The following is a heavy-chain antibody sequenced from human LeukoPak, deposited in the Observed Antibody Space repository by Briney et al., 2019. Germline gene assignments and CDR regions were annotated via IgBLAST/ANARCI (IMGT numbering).Heavy chain of an antibody. CDR1: GGSISSSNW. D-gene: IGHD5-12*01. CDR3: ARFAVATNFPGDAFDI. Sequence: SETLSLTCAVSGGSISSSNWWSWVRQPPGKGLAWIGEIYHSGSTNYNPSLNSRGTISVDKSKSQFSLKLSSVTAADTAVYYCARFAVATNFPGDAFDIWRQGTMVTVSS. V-gene: IGHV4-4*02. CDR2: IYHSGST. J-gene: IGHJ3*02.